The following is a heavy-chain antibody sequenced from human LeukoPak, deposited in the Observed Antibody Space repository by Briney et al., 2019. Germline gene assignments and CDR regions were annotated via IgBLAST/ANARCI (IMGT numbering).Heavy chain of an antibody. CDR1: GFTFSSYG. Sequence: GGSLRLSCAASGFTFSSYGMHWVRQAPGKGLEWVALIWFDGSNKYYADSVKGRFTISRDNSNNTLYLQTNSLRVEDTAVYYCARQTTVATDCWGQGTLVTVSS. J-gene: IGHJ4*02. V-gene: IGHV3-33*08. D-gene: IGHD4-23*01. CDR2: IWFDGSNK. CDR3: ARQTTVATDC.